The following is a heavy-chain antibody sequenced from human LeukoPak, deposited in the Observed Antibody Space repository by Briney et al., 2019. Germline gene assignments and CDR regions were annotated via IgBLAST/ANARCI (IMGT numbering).Heavy chain of an antibody. V-gene: IGHV3-23*01. CDR3: AKDRGSWSRGAFDI. D-gene: IGHD6-13*01. J-gene: IGHJ3*02. CDR1: GFTFSSYA. CDR2: ISSSGGST. Sequence: GGSLRLSCAASGFTFSSYAMSWVRQAPGKGLEWVSAISSSGGSTYCADSVKGRFTISRDNSKNTLFLQMNSLRAEDTAAYYCAKDRGSWSRGAFDIWGQGTMVTVSS.